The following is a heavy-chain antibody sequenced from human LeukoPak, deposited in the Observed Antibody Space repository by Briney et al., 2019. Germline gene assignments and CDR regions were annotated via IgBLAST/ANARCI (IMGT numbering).Heavy chain of an antibody. CDR3: AKGLAAKGLYYYYMDV. Sequence: GGSLRLSCVASGFTLRSYVMNWVRQTPGKGLEWVSSISGSGDSTFYADSVKGRFSISRDNSKNTLYLQMNSLRAEDTAVYYCAKGLAAKGLYYYYMDVWGKGTTVTVSS. CDR1: GFTLRSYV. V-gene: IGHV3-23*01. CDR2: ISGSGDST. D-gene: IGHD6-19*01. J-gene: IGHJ6*03.